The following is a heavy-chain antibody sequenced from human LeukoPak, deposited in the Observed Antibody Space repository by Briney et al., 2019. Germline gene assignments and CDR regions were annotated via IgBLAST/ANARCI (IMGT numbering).Heavy chain of an antibody. D-gene: IGHD3-22*01. Sequence: GASVKVSCKASGYTFTSYGISWVRQAPGQGLEWMGWISAYNGNTNYAQKLQGRVTMTTDTSTSTAYMELRSLRSDDTAVYYCARVYYDSSGYNWFDPWGQGTLVTVSS. J-gene: IGHJ5*02. CDR2: ISAYNGNT. CDR3: ARVYYDSSGYNWFDP. V-gene: IGHV1-18*01. CDR1: GYTFTSYG.